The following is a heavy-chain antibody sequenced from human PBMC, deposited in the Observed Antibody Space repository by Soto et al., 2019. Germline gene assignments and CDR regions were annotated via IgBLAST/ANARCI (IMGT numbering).Heavy chain of an antibody. V-gene: IGHV4-34*01. D-gene: IGHD3-3*01. Sequence: SETLSLTCAVYGGSFSGYYWSWIRQPPGKGLEWIGEINHSGSTNYNPSLKSRVTISVDTSKNQFSLKLSSVTAADTAVYYCAKSTICRRFDYRCQRTPVTVSS. J-gene: IGHJ4*02. CDR2: INHSGST. CDR3: AKSTICRRFDY. CDR1: GGSFSGYY.